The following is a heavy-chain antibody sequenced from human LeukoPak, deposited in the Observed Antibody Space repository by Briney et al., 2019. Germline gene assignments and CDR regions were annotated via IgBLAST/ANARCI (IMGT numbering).Heavy chain of an antibody. J-gene: IGHJ4*02. CDR3: ARVSRGNSVGGDY. Sequence: PSETLSLTCSVSGNSISSGHYWGWIRQPPGKGLEWIGGIYHSGNTYYNPSLKSRVTISVDTSKNQFSLKLSSVTAADTAMYYCARVSRGNSVGGDYWGQGTLVTVSS. D-gene: IGHD4-23*01. V-gene: IGHV4-38-2*02. CDR2: IYHSGNT. CDR1: GNSISSGHY.